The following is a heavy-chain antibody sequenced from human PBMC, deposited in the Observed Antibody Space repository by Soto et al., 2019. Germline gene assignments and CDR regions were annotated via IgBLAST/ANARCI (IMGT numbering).Heavy chain of an antibody. Sequence: PSETLSLTCTVSGGSINSRSYYWGWIRQSPGKGLEWIGSIYYSGSTNYNPSLKSRVTMSVDTSKNQFSLKLSSVTAADTAVYYCARDQYYDSSLWGVAFDIWGQGTMVTVSS. CDR2: IYYSGST. J-gene: IGHJ3*02. CDR3: ARDQYYDSSLWGVAFDI. V-gene: IGHV4-39*07. D-gene: IGHD3-22*01. CDR1: GGSINSRSYY.